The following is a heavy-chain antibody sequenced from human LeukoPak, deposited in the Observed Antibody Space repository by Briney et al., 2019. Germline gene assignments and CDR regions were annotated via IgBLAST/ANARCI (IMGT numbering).Heavy chain of an antibody. Sequence: SETLSLTCTVSGGSISSYYWSWIRQPPGKGLEWIGYIYYSGSTNYHPSLKSRVTISVGTSKNQFSLKLSSVTAADTAVYYCARFSTYYYDSSGYYFRSSPGGGMDVWGQGTTVTVSS. J-gene: IGHJ6*02. V-gene: IGHV4-59*01. CDR1: GGSISSYY. CDR2: IYYSGST. D-gene: IGHD3-22*01. CDR3: ARFSTYYYDSSGYYFRSSPGGGMDV.